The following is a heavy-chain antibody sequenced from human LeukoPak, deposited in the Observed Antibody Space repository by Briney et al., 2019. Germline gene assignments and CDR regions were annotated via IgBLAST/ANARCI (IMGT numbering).Heavy chain of an antibody. CDR2: INPNRVGT. CDR1: GYTFNDYY. D-gene: IGHD3-22*01. V-gene: IGHV1-2*02. CDR3: ARGGVLNYYDSSGYYYANWFDP. J-gene: IGHJ5*02. Sequence: ASVTVSCKASGYTFNDYYMHWVRQAPGQGLEWMGWINPNRVGTNYAQKFQGRVTITRDTSISTAYMELSRLRSDNTAVYYCARGGVLNYYDSSGYYYANWFDPWGQGTLVTVSS.